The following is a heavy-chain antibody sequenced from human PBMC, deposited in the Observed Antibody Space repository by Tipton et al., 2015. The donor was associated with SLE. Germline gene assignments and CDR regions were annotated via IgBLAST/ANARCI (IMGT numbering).Heavy chain of an antibody. CDR2: ISDRGDST. CDR3: AKESGPVCYDSIIDF. D-gene: IGHD3-22*01. V-gene: IGHV3-23*01. CDR1: GFTFKNYA. J-gene: IGHJ4*02. Sequence: SLRLSCVASGFTFKNYAMGWVRQAPGRGLEWISAISDRGDSTYQADSVEGRFTIFRDNSKNTLFLQMNSLRAEDTAVYYCAKESGPVCYDSIIDFWGQGILVTVSS.